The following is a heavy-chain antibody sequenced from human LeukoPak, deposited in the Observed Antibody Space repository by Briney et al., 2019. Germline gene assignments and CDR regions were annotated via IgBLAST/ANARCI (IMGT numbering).Heavy chain of an antibody. CDR1: GFTFSSYW. J-gene: IGHJ4*02. CDR3: ARDVGGSGSH. V-gene: IGHV3-74*01. Sequence: GGSLRLSCAASGFTFSSYWMYWVRQAPGKGLVWVSRINEHGSTTNYADSVKDRFTISRDNAKSTLYLQMNSLRAEDTAVYYCARDVGGSGSHWGQGTLVTVSS. D-gene: IGHD3-10*01. CDR2: INEHGSTT.